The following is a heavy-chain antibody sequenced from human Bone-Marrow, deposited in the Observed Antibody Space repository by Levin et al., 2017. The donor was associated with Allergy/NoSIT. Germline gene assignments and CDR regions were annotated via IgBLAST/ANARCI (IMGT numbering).Heavy chain of an antibody. J-gene: IGHJ6*02. Sequence: GESLKISCAGSGFTFSDYYMTWIRQAPGKGLEWVSYVSGSGRTIYYADSVKGRFTVSRDNAKTSLYLQMNSLRADDTAVYYCARTTPAQIYGLDVWGQGTTVTVSS. CDR1: GFTFSDYY. CDR2: VSGSGRTI. D-gene: IGHD1-1*01. CDR3: ARTTPAQIYGLDV. V-gene: IGHV3-11*01.